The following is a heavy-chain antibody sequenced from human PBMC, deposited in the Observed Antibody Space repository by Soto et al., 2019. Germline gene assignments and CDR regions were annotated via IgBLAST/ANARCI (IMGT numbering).Heavy chain of an antibody. CDR3: ANRGYSYGFVIY. CDR1: GYTFTSYG. CDR2: ISAYNGNT. J-gene: IGHJ4*02. Sequence: ASVKVSCKASGYTFTSYGISWVRQAPGQGLEWMGWISAYNGNTNYAQKLQGRVTMTTDTSTSTAYMELRSLRSDDAAVYYCANRGYSYGFVIYWGQGTLVTVSS. D-gene: IGHD5-18*01. V-gene: IGHV1-18*01.